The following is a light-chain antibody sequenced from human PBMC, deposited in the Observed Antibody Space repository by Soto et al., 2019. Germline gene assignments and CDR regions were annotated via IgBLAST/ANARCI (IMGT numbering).Light chain of an antibody. Sequence: QSVLTQPPSLSGTPGHRVTISCSGSNSNIGRYSLNWYQHFPGTAPKILIYSDDERPSGVPDRFSGSKSGTSASRAISGLQSEDEAEYYCAAWDDNLNGPLFGGGTKVTVL. CDR3: AAWDDNLNGPL. V-gene: IGLV1-44*01. J-gene: IGLJ3*02. CDR2: SDD. CDR1: NSNIGRYS.